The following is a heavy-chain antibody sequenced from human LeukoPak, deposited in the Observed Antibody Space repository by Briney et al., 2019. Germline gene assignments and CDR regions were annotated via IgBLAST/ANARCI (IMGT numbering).Heavy chain of an antibody. Sequence: ASVKVSCKASGYTFTGYYMHWVRQAPGQGLEWMGWINPNSGGTNYAQKFQGRVTMPRDTSISTAYMELSRLRSDDTAVYYCARDQLEWLRLYGMDVWGQGTTVTVSS. CDR1: GYTFTGYY. D-gene: IGHD5-12*01. CDR3: ARDQLEWLRLYGMDV. CDR2: INPNSGGT. J-gene: IGHJ6*02. V-gene: IGHV1-2*02.